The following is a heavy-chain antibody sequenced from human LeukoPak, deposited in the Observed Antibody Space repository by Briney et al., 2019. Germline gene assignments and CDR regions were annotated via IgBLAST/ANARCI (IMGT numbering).Heavy chain of an antibody. CDR1: GYTFTNYG. V-gene: IGHV1-69*04. D-gene: IGHD2-2*01. Sequence: SVKVSCKASGYTFTNYGVSWVRQAPGQGLEWMGRIIPILGIANYAQKFQGRVTITADKSTSTAYMELSSLRSEDTAVYYCARDSQLLLFYYFDYWGQGTLVTVSS. J-gene: IGHJ4*02. CDR3: ARDSQLLLFYYFDY. CDR2: IIPILGIA.